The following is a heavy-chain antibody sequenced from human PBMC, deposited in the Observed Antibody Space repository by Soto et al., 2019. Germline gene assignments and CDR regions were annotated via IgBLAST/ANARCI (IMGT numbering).Heavy chain of an antibody. CDR2: IDPSDSYT. CDR1: GYSFTSYW. V-gene: IGHV5-10-1*01. D-gene: IGHD6-13*01. CDR3: ARQHPLHMHAWYI. Sequence: GESRKISCKGSGYSFTSYWISWVRQMPGKGLEWMGRIDPSDSYTNYSPSFQGHVTISADKSISTAYLQWSSLKASDTAMYYCARQHPLHMHAWYIWGQGTLVTVSS. J-gene: IGHJ4*02.